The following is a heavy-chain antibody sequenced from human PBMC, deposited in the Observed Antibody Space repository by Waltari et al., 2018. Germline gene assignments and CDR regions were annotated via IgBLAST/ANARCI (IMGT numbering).Heavy chain of an antibody. CDR1: GSTFGDYA. CDR3: TRGRYSSGHLDYYGMDV. D-gene: IGHD6-19*01. V-gene: IGHV3-49*03. CDR2: IRSKAYGGTT. Sequence: EVQLVESGGGLVQPGRSLRLSCTASGSTFGDYAMSWFRQAPGKGREGVGFIRSKAYGGTTEYAASVKGRFTISRDDSKSSAYLQMNSLKTEDTAVYYCTRGRYSSGHLDYYGMDVWGQGTTVTVSS. J-gene: IGHJ6*02.